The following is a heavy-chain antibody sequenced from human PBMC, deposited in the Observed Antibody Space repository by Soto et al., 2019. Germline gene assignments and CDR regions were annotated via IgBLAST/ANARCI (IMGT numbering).Heavy chain of an antibody. Sequence: GGSLRLSCAASGFTFVDYAMHWVRQAPWKGLEWVSGISWNSGSIGYADSVKGRFTISRDNAKNSLYLQMNSLRAEDTALYYCAKVGDSRYYYYGMDVWGQGSTVTVSS. V-gene: IGHV3-9*01. CDR1: GFTFVDYA. D-gene: IGHD3-16*01. J-gene: IGHJ6*02. CDR2: ISWNSGSI. CDR3: AKVGDSRYYYYGMDV.